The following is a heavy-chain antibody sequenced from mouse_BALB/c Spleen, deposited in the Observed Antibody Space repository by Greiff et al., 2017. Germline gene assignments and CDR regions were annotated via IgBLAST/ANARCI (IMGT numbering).Heavy chain of an antibody. CDR2: ISSGGSYT. D-gene: IGHD2-1*01. Sequence: EVQVVESGGDLVKPGGSLKLSCAASGFTFSSYGMSWVRQTPDKRLEWVATISSGGSYTYYPDSVKGRFTISRDNAKNTLYLQMSSLKSEDTAMYYCARHEGGNYERDAMDYWGQGTSVTVSS. J-gene: IGHJ4*01. CDR3: ARHEGGNYERDAMDY. V-gene: IGHV5-6*01. CDR1: GFTFSSYG.